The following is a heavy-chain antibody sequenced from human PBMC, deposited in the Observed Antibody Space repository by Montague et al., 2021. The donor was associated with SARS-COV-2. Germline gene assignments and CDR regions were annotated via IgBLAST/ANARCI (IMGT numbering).Heavy chain of an antibody. CDR1: GLTFSSYD. CDR3: ARGVKSTIRGIITKRTPLPRGNMDV. Sequence: SLRLSCAASGLTFSSYDLHWVRQGTGKGLEWVSAVDTAGDPYYADSVKGRFTISRENAKNYVYLQLDSLRAGDTAVYYCARGVKSTIRGIITKRTPLPRGNMDVWGQGTAVIVSS. CDR2: VDTAGDP. V-gene: IGHV3-13*05. J-gene: IGHJ6*02. D-gene: IGHD3-10*01.